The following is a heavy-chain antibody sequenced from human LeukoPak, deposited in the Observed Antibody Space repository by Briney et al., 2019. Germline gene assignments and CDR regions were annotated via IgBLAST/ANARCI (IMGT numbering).Heavy chain of an antibody. Sequence: ASVKVSCKASGYTFTGYYMHWVRQAPGQGLEWMGWINPNSGGANYAQKFQGRVTMTRDTSISTAYMELSRLRSDDTVVYYCARAGYSSGWSDYWGQGTLVTVSS. V-gene: IGHV1-2*02. D-gene: IGHD6-19*01. CDR3: ARAGYSSGWSDY. CDR2: INPNSGGA. CDR1: GYTFTGYY. J-gene: IGHJ4*02.